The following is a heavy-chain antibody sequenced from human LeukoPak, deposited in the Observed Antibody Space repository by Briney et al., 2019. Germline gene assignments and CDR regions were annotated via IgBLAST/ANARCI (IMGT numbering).Heavy chain of an antibody. V-gene: IGHV4-4*09. J-gene: IGHJ6*03. Sequence: KPSETLSLTCTVSGGSISSYFWSWIRQPPGKGLEWIGYIYTSGSTDYSPSLKSRVTISVDTSKNQFSLKLSSVTAADTAVYYCARGHAGASCYTGNGSPGYYYYYYMDVWGKGTTVTVSS. CDR2: IYTSGST. CDR1: GGSISSYF. CDR3: ARGHAGASCYTGNGSPGYYYYYYMDV. D-gene: IGHD2-2*02.